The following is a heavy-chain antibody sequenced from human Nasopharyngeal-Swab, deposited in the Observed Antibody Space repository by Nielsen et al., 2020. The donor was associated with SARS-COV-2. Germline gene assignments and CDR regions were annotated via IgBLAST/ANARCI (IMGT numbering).Heavy chain of an antibody. CDR2: ISGYNGKT. Sequence: AAVKVSCKASGYTFNNCGISWLRQAPGQGLEGGGWISGYNGKTNYAQKSQGRVTMTIDTSTSTAYMELRSLRFDDTAVYYCAREIPAFDPWGQGTLVTVSS. J-gene: IGHJ5*02. V-gene: IGHV1-18*01. CDR3: AREIPAFDP. CDR1: GYTFNNCG.